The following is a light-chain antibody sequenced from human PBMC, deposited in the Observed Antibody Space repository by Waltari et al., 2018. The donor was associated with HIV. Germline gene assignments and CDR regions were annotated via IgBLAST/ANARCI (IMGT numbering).Light chain of an antibody. J-gene: IGLJ2*01. CDR3: AAWDDSLNGRI. Sequence: QSVLTQPPSASGPPGQRVTISCSGSNSNIGSNTVSWFQQLPGTAPKLLIYLNNQRPSGVPDRISGSKSGTSASLAISGLQSEDEAHYYCAAWDDSLNGRIFGGGTKLTVL. CDR1: NSNIGSNT. V-gene: IGLV1-44*01. CDR2: LNN.